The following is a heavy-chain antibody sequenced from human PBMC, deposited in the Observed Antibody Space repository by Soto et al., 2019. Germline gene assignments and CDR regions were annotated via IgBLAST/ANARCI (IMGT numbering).Heavy chain of an antibody. CDR3: ARSEEDSDYYYYGLDV. Sequence: PSQTLSLTCVISGDSVSSSSVAWNWVRQSPSRGLEWLGRTYYRSRWYSDFAVSVRGRIVINADTSKNQFSLQLNSVTPEDTAVYPCARSEEDSDYYYYGLDVWGQGTTVTVSS. CDR2: TYYRSRWYS. D-gene: IGHD2-15*01. J-gene: IGHJ6*02. CDR1: GDSVSSSSVA. V-gene: IGHV6-1*01.